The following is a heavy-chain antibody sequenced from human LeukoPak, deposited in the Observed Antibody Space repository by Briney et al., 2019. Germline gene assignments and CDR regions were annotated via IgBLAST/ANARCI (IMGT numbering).Heavy chain of an antibody. D-gene: IGHD3-3*01. CDR2: IYHSGST. J-gene: IGHJ4*02. Sequence: PSETLSLTCAVSGYSISSGYYWGWIRPPPGKGPEWIGSIYHSGSTYYNPSLKSRVTISVDTSKNQFSLKLSSVTAADTAVYYCAGLDDFWSGYAPDDYWGQGTLVTVSS. CDR1: GYSISSGYY. CDR3: AGLDDFWSGYAPDDY. V-gene: IGHV4-38-2*01.